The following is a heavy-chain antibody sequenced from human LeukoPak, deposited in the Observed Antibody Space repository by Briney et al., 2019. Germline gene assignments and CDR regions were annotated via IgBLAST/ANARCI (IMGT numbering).Heavy chain of an antibody. V-gene: IGHV3-23*01. CDR1: GFTFSSYA. J-gene: IGHJ4*02. Sequence: GGSLRLSCAASGFTFSSYAMSWVRQAPGKGLQWVSALTDSGRSTYYADSVKGRFTISRDNSKNTLSLQMNSLRAEDTAIYYCARAYNWNPVDWGQGTLVTVSS. CDR2: LTDSGRST. CDR3: ARAYNWNPVD. D-gene: IGHD1-20*01.